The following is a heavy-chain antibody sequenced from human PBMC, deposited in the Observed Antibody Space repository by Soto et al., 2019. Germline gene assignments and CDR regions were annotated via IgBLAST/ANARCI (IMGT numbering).Heavy chain of an antibody. CDR2: IWYDGSNK. CDR3: AKDEVPGPYYYYGLDV. CDR1: GLNCSSYG. J-gene: IGHJ6*02. V-gene: IGHV3-33*06. Sequence: VGSLRLSCAVAGLNCSSYGRHCVRKAPGKGLEWVAVIWYDGSNKYYADSVKGRFTISRDNSKNTLYLQMNSLRAEDTAVYYCAKDEVPGPYYYYGLDVWGQGTTVTVSS. D-gene: IGHD2-2*01.